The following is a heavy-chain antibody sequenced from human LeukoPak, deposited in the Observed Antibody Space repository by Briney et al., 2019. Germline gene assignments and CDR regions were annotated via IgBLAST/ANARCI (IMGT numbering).Heavy chain of an antibody. CDR3: ARLWFDP. J-gene: IGHJ5*02. CDR1: GFTFSSYA. CDR2: ISSNGGST. V-gene: IGHV3-64*01. Sequence: GGSLRLSCAASGFTFSSYAMHWFRQAPGKGLEYVSAISSNGGSTYYANSVKGRFTISRDNSKNTLYLQMGSLRAEDMAVYYCARLWFDPWGQGTLVTVSS.